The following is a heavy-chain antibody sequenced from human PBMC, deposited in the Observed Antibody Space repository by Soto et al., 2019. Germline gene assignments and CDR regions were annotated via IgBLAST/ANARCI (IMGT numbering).Heavy chain of an antibody. CDR2: INHSGST. J-gene: IGHJ6*02. Sequence: PSETLSLTCAVYGGSFSGYYWSWIRQPPGTGLEWIGEINHSGSTNYNPSLKSRVTISVDTSKNQFSLKLSSVTAADTAVYYCARIDPPLLYYGMDVWGQGTTVTVSS. CDR1: GGSFSGYY. V-gene: IGHV4-34*01. CDR3: ARIDPPLLYYGMDV. D-gene: IGHD1-26*01.